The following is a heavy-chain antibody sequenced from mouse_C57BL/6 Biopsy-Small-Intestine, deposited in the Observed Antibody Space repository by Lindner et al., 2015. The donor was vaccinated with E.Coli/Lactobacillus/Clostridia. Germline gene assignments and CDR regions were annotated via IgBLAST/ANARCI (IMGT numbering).Heavy chain of an antibody. J-gene: IGHJ4*01. CDR3: VKGWLNYAMDY. CDR2: IRSKSNNYAT. Sequence: VQLQESGGRLVQPKGSLKLSCAASGFTFNTYAMYWIRQAPGKGLEWVARIRSKSNNYATYYADSVKDRFTISRDDSQSMLYLQMNNLKTEDTATYYYVKGWLNYAMDYWGQGTSVTVSS. D-gene: IGHD2-3*01. CDR1: GFTFNTYA. V-gene: IGHV10-1*02.